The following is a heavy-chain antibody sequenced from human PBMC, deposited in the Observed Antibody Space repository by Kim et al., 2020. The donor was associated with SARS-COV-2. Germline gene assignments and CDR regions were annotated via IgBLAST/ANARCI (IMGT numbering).Heavy chain of an antibody. D-gene: IGHD3-10*01. V-gene: IGHV1-69*01. Sequence: GTANYAQKFQGRVTITADESTSTAYMELSSLRSEDTAVYYCARRGGWFDPWGQGTLVTVSS. J-gene: IGHJ5*02. CDR2: GTA. CDR3: ARRGGWFDP.